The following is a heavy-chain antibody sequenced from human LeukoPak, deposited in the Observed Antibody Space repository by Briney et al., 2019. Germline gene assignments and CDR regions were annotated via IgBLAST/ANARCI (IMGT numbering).Heavy chain of an antibody. CDR1: GGSISGYY. CDR2: IHYSGST. Sequence: PSESLSLTCTVSGGSISGYYWSWIRQPPGQGLEWIGYIHYSGSTNYNPSLKGRVTISLDMSKNQFSLKLNSMTAADTAVYYCAREGQWLPDWFDPWGQGTLVTVSS. CDR3: AREGQWLPDWFDP. J-gene: IGHJ5*02. V-gene: IGHV4-59*01. D-gene: IGHD6-19*01.